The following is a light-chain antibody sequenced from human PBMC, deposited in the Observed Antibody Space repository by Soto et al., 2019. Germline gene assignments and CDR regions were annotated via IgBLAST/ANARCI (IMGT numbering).Light chain of an antibody. CDR1: SSDVGNYIF. V-gene: IGLV2-14*01. CDR2: DIN. CDR3: VSYTTSASYV. Sequence: QFVLTQPASVSGSPGQSITISCTGTSSDVGNYIFVSWYRQHPGKAPKLMIYDINNRPSGVSNRFSGSKSGNTASLTISGLQAEDEADYYCVSYTTSASYVFGTGTKLTVL. J-gene: IGLJ1*01.